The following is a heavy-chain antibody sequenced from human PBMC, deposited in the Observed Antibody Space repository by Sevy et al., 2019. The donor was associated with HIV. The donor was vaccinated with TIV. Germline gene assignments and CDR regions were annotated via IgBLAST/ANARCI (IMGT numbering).Heavy chain of an antibody. CDR1: GFTFSSYA. J-gene: IGHJ4*02. Sequence: GGSLRLSCAASGFTFSSYAMSWVRQAPGKGLEWVSAISGSGGSTYYADSVKGRFTISRDNSKNTLYLQMNSLRAEDTAVYYCAKDSGSIHYDSSGYYHFDYWGQGTLVTVSS. V-gene: IGHV3-23*01. CDR3: AKDSGSIHYDSSGYYHFDY. CDR2: ISGSGGST. D-gene: IGHD3-22*01.